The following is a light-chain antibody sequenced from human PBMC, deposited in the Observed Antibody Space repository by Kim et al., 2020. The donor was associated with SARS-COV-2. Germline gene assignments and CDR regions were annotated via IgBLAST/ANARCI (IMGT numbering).Light chain of an antibody. V-gene: IGKV1-39*01. CDR2: AAS. CDR1: QTINND. CDR3: QQSYTTPHT. J-gene: IGKJ2*01. Sequence: DIQMTQSPSSLSASVGDRVTITCRASQTINNDLNWYQQRTGKAPRLLIYAASSLHSGVPSRFSGSRSGTDFTLTISSLQPEDFATYYCQQSYTTPHTFGQGTKLEI.